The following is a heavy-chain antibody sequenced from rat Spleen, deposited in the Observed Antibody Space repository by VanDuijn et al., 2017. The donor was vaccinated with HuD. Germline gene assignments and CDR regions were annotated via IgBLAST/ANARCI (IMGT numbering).Heavy chain of an antibody. V-gene: IGHV5-7*01. CDR3: AREAGIPFHYFDY. Sequence: EVQLVESGGGLVQPGRSLKLSCAASGFTFSDYTMAWVRPAPKKGLEWVATIGYDGTSTYYRDSVKGRFTISRDNAKSTLYLQMDSLRSEDTATYYCAREAGIPFHYFDYWGQGVMVTVSS. CDR1: GFTFSDYT. J-gene: IGHJ2*01. CDR2: IGYDGTST. D-gene: IGHD1-4*01.